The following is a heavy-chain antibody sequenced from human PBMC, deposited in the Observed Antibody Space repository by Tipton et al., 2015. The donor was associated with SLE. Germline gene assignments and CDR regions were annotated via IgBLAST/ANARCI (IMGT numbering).Heavy chain of an antibody. CDR1: GGSISSHY. Sequence: LSLTCTVSGGSISSHYWSWLRQPPGKGLEWIGYIYYSGSTNYNPSLKSRVTMSVDTSKNQFSLKLSSVTAADTAVYYCARDFQSPSLYSSSSEVNWFDPWGQGTLVTVSS. CDR3: ARDFQSPSLYSSSSEVNWFDP. CDR2: IYYSGST. D-gene: IGHD6-13*01. V-gene: IGHV4-59*11. J-gene: IGHJ5*02.